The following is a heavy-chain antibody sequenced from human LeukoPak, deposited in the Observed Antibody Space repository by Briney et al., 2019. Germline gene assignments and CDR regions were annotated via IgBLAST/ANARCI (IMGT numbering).Heavy chain of an antibody. CDR1: GGSISSGSYY. CDR2: IYTSGST. CDR3: ASLVGALDAFDV. J-gene: IGHJ3*01. D-gene: IGHD1-26*01. V-gene: IGHV4-61*02. Sequence: SQTLSLTCTVSGGSISSGSYYWSWIRQPAGKGLEWIGRIYTSGSTNYNPSLKSRVTISVDTSKNQFSLKLSSVTAADTAVYYCASLVGALDAFDVWGQGTTVTVSS.